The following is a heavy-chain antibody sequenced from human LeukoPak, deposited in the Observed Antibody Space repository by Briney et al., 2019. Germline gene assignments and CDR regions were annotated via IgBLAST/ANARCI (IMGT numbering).Heavy chain of an antibody. CDR2: IYYSGST. D-gene: IGHD3-22*01. Sequence: SETLSLTCTVSGDSISSSSYHWGWIRQPPGKGLEWIGSIYYSGSTYYNPSLKSRVTISVDTSKNQFSLKLSSVTAADTAVYYCARAGAHYYDSSGYYQFDYWGQGTLVTVSS. J-gene: IGHJ4*02. CDR1: GDSISSSSYH. CDR3: ARAGAHYYDSSGYYQFDY. V-gene: IGHV4-39*07.